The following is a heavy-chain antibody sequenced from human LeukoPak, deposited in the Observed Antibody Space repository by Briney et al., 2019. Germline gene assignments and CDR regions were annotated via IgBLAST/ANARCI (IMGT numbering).Heavy chain of an antibody. J-gene: IGHJ6*02. Sequence: SETLSLTCAVYGGSFSGYYWSWIRQPPGKGLEWIGYIYYSGSTNYNPSLKSRVTISVDTSKNQFSLKLSSVTAADTAVYYCARHPRSPWEWLHQVRYYYGMDVWGQGTTVTVSS. V-gene: IGHV4-59*08. CDR1: GGSFSGYY. CDR3: ARHPRSPWEWLHQVRYYYGMDV. D-gene: IGHD5-24*01. CDR2: IYYSGST.